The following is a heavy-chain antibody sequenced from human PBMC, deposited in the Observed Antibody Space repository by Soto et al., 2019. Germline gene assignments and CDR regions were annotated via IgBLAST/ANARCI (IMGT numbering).Heavy chain of an antibody. CDR3: ARNSGSYFGFDY. CDR1: GFTFSSYS. CDR2: ISSSRSTI. J-gene: IGHJ4*02. Sequence: PGESLKISCSASGFTFSSYSLNWVCQAPGKGLKWVPYISSSRSTIYYADSVKGRFTISRDNAKNSLYRQTNSLRAEDTAVYYCARNSGSYFGFDYWGQGTLVTVSS. V-gene: IGHV3-48*01. D-gene: IGHD1-26*01.